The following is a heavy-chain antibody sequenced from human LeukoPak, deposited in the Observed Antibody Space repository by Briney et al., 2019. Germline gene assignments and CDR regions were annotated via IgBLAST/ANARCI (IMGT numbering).Heavy chain of an antibody. V-gene: IGHV3-53*01. Sequence: GGSLRLSCAASGFTVSSNYMSWVRQAPGKGLEWVSVIYSGGSTYYPDSEKSRFTISSGNSKNTLYLQMNSLRADDTAVYYCARDQVGAFDYWGQGTLVTVSS. CDR2: IYSGGST. CDR1: GFTVSSNY. D-gene: IGHD1-26*01. CDR3: ARDQVGAFDY. J-gene: IGHJ4*02.